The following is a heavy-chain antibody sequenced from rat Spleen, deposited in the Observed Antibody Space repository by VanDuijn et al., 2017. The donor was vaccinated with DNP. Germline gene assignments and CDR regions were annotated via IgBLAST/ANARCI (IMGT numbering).Heavy chain of an antibody. Sequence: EVQLVESGGDLVQPGRSLKLSCAASGFTFSAFYMAWVRQAPTKGLEWVASIRFDGSITYYRDSVKGRFTISRDNAKSSLYLQMDSLRSEDTATYYCARQDSGGWFAYWGQGTLVTVSS. V-gene: IGHV5-7*01. CDR2: IRFDGSIT. J-gene: IGHJ3*01. CDR1: GFTFSAFY. CDR3: ARQDSGGWFAY. D-gene: IGHD1-1*01.